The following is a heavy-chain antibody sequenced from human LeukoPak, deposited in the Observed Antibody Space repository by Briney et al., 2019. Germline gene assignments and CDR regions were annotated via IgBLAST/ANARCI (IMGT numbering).Heavy chain of an antibody. CDR3: ARDRGGSGWYSYYYYYMDV. Sequence: PSETLSLTCTVSGGSISSYYWSWLRQPPGKGLEWIGYIYYSGSTNYNPSLKSRVTISVDTSKNQFSLKLSSVTAADTAVYYCARDRGGSGWYSYYYYYMDVRGKGTTVTVSS. V-gene: IGHV4-59*01. CDR1: GGSISSYY. D-gene: IGHD6-19*01. J-gene: IGHJ6*03. CDR2: IYYSGST.